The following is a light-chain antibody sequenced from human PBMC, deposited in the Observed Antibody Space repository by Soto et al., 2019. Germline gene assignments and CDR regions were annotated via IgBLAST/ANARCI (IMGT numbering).Light chain of an antibody. Sequence: ELVLTQSPGSLSLSLGERATLSCRASQSVDSAFFAWYQQKPGQPPRLLMYGASRRATGIPDRFSRSGSGTDFSLTISRLEPEDLAVEYCQQYASSLTVGQGTKVYI. CDR3: QQYASSLT. V-gene: IGKV3-20*01. CDR2: GAS. CDR1: QSVDSAF. J-gene: IGKJ1*01.